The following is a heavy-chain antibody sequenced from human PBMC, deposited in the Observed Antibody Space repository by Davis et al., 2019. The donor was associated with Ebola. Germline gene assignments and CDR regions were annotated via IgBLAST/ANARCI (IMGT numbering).Heavy chain of an antibody. D-gene: IGHD3-10*01. J-gene: IGHJ4*02. CDR1: GFTFSSYD. Sequence: PGGSLRLSCAASGFTFSSYDMHWVRQATGKGLEWVSAIGTAGDTYYPGSVKGRFTISREKAKNSLYLQMNSLRGEHTAVYYCARAGFGEIYFDYWGQGTLVTVSS. CDR3: ARAGFGEIYFDY. CDR2: IGTAGDT. V-gene: IGHV3-13*01.